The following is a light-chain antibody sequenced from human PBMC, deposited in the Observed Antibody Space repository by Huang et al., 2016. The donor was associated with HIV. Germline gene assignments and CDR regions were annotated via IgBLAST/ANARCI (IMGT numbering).Light chain of an antibody. J-gene: IGKJ3*01. CDR2: GAS. CDR3: QQYNNWPPFT. Sequence: EIVMTQSPATLSVSPGERATLSCRASQSVSSNLAWYQQKPGQAPRLLIYGASTRATGIPARLSGSGSGTDFTLTISSLQSEDFAVYYCQQYNNWPPFTFGPGTKVDIK. V-gene: IGKV3-15*01. CDR1: QSVSSN.